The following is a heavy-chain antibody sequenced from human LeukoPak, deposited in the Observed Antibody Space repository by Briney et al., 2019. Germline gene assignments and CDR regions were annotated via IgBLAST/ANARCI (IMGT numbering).Heavy chain of an antibody. CDR1: GFTFSSYA. V-gene: IGHV3-30*07. CDR2: ISYDGSNK. Sequence: GGSLRLSCAASGFTFSSYAMHWVRQAPGKGLEWVAVISYDGSNKYYADSVKGRFTISRDNSKNTLYLQMNSLRAEDTAVYYCARAEVPAAIKSGAFDIWGQGTMVTVSS. CDR3: ARAEVPAAIKSGAFDI. J-gene: IGHJ3*02. D-gene: IGHD2-2*01.